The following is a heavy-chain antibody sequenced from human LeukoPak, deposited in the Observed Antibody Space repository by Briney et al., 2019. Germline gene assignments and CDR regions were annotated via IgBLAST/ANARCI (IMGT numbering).Heavy chain of an antibody. J-gene: IGHJ6*02. V-gene: IGHV4-59*01. CDR2: IYYSGST. D-gene: IGHD3-22*01. CDR3: ARDLGITTFDYYYGMDA. Sequence: SETLSLTCTVSGGSISSYYWSWIRQPPGKGLEWIGYIYYSGSTNYNPSLKSRVTISVDTSKNQFSLKLSSVTAADTAVYYCARDLGITTFDYYYGMDAWGQGTTVTVS. CDR1: GGSISSYY.